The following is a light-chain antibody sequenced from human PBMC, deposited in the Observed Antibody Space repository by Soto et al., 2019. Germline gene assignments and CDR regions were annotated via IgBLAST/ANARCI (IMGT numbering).Light chain of an antibody. CDR3: QQRYNWPIT. CDR2: ADS. J-gene: IGKJ5*01. CDR1: QNVFSNY. Sequence: EIVLTQSPGTLPLSPGERVTLSCRASQNVFSNYLAWYQQKPGQAPRLLIYADSNRATGIPARFSGSGSGTDFTLTISSLEPEDFSVYYCQQRYNWPITFGQGTRLEIK. V-gene: IGKV3-11*01.